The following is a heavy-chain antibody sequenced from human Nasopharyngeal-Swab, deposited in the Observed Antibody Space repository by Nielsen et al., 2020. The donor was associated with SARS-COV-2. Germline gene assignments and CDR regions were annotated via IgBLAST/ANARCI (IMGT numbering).Heavy chain of an antibody. D-gene: IGHD6-13*01. V-gene: IGHV3-48*03. CDR2: ISTSGTTM. J-gene: IGHJ5*02. CDR1: GFTFNNFE. CDR3: AKSPYSSSWNNWFDP. Sequence: GESLKISCAAAGFTFNNFELTWVRQAPGKGLEWLSSISTSGTTMYYADSVKGRFIISRDNAKNSLYLQMNSLRAEDTALYYCAKSPYSSSWNNWFDPWGQGTLVTVSS.